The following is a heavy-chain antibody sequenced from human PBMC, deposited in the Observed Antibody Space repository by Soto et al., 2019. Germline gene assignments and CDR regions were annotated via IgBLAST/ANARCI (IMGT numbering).Heavy chain of an antibody. V-gene: IGHV3-23*01. CDR1: GFTFNNYA. D-gene: IGHD2-2*01. J-gene: IGHJ4*02. Sequence: GGSLRLSCAASGFTFNNYAMGWVRQAPGKGLEWVSAITGSGSDTYYVDSVKGQFTISRDNSKNTLYLQMNSLRAEDTAVYYCAKLGSSSWSPHYYFDYWGQGTLVTVSS. CDR3: AKLGSSSWSPHYYFDY. CDR2: ITGSGSDT.